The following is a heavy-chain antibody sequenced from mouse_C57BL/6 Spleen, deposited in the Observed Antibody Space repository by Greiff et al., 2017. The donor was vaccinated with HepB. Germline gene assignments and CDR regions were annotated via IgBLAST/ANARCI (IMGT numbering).Heavy chain of an antibody. D-gene: IGHD6-5*01. CDR2: INPNNGGT. Sequence: VQLQQSGPELVKPGASVKIPCKASGYTFTDYNMDWVKQSHGKSLEWIGDINPNNGGTIYNQKFKGKATLTVDKSSSTAYMELRSLTSEDTAVYYCARYARSWLAYWGQGTLVTVSA. V-gene: IGHV1-18*01. J-gene: IGHJ3*01. CDR3: ARYARSWLAY. CDR1: GYTFTDYN.